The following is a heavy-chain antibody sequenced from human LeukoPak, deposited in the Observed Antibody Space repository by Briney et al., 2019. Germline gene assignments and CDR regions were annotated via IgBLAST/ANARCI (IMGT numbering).Heavy chain of an antibody. D-gene: IGHD1-26*01. Sequence: PGGSLRLSCAASGFTFSSYWMSWVCQAPGKGLEWVANIKQDGSEKYYVDSVKGRFTISRDNAKNSLYLQMNSLRAEDTAVYYCARYSGSYEVNYYYYYGMDVWGQGTTVTVSS. CDR2: IKQDGSEK. J-gene: IGHJ6*02. CDR3: ARYSGSYEVNYYYYYGMDV. CDR1: GFTFSSYW. V-gene: IGHV3-7*03.